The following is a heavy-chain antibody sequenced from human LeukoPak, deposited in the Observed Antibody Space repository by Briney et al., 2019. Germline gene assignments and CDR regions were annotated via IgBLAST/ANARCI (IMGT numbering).Heavy chain of an antibody. Sequence: SLRLSCAASGFTFDDYAMHWVRQAPGKGLEWVSGISWNSGSIGYADSVKGRFTIYRDNAKNSLYLQINSLRAEDTALYYCAKDRHYYGLIDYWGQGTLVRVSS. J-gene: IGHJ4*02. V-gene: IGHV3-9*01. CDR3: AKDRHYYGLIDY. CDR1: GFTFDDYA. CDR2: ISWNSGSI. D-gene: IGHD3-10*01.